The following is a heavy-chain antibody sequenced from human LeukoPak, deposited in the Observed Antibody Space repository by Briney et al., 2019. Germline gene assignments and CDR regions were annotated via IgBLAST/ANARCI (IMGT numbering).Heavy chain of an antibody. Sequence: GGSLRLSCAASGFTFSRYNMNWVRQAPGQGLEWVACISKSRDYIYYADSVKGRFTISRDNSKNTLYLQMNSLRAEDTAVYYCAKDQYFVTGYYSHMDVWGKGTTVTISS. D-gene: IGHD2-21*02. V-gene: IGHV3-21*01. CDR1: GFTFSRYN. J-gene: IGHJ6*03. CDR3: AKDQYFVTGYYSHMDV. CDR2: ISKSRDYI.